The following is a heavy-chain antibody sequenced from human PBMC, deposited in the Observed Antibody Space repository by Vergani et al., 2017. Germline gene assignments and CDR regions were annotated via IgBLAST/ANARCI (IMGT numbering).Heavy chain of an antibody. D-gene: IGHD6-19*01. CDR2: IYHSGST. J-gene: IGHJ3*02. Sequence: QVQLQESGPGLVKPSGTLSLTCAVSGGSLSSSNWWSWVRQPPGKGLEWIGEIYHSGSTNYNPSLKSRVTISVDKSKNQFSLKLSSVTAADTAVYFCASTGNRSGWYAREDAFDIWGQGTMVTVSS. V-gene: IGHV4-4*02. CDR3: ASTGNRSGWYAREDAFDI. CDR1: GGSLSSSNW.